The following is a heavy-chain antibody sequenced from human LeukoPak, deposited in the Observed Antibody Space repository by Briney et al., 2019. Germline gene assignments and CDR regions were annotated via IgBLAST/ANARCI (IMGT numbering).Heavy chain of an antibody. D-gene: IGHD4-23*01. J-gene: IGHJ6*03. Sequence: ASVKVSCKASGYTFTSYGINWVRQAPGRGLEWMGWINPNSGGTNYAQKFQGRVTMTRDTSISTAYMELSRLRSDDTAVYYCARGKDIYYYMDVWGKGTTVTVSS. CDR1: GYTFTSYG. V-gene: IGHV1-2*02. CDR2: INPNSGGT. CDR3: ARGKDIYYYMDV.